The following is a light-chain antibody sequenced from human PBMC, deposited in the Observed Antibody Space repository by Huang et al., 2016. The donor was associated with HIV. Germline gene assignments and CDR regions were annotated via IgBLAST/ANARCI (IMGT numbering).Light chain of an antibody. CDR3: HQRSNWPLYT. Sequence: EIVLTQSPATLSLSPGERATLSCRASQSVSSYLAWYQQKPGQAPRPLIYDASNRATGIPARFSGSGSGTDFTLTISSLEPEDFAVYYCHQRSNWPLYTFGQGTKLEIK. V-gene: IGKV3-11*01. CDR1: QSVSSY. J-gene: IGKJ2*01. CDR2: DAS.